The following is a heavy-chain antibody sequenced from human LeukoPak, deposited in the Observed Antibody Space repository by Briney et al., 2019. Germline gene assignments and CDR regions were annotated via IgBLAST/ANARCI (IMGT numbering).Heavy chain of an antibody. J-gene: IGHJ6*02. D-gene: IGHD3-9*01. V-gene: IGHV3-66*01. CDR2: IYSGGST. CDR1: GFTVSSNY. Sequence: GGSLRLSCAASGFTVSSNYMSWVRQAPGKGLEWVSVIYSGGSTYYADSVKGRFTISRDNSKNTLYLQMNSLRAEDTAVYYCARAPSIFYYGMDVWVQGTTVTVSS. CDR3: ARAPSIFYYGMDV.